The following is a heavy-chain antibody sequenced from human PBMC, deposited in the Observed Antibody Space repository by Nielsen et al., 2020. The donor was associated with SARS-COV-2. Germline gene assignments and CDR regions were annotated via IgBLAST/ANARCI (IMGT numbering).Heavy chain of an antibody. Sequence: GSLRLSCTVSGGSISSYYWSWIRQPPGKGLEWIGYIYYSGSTNYNPSLKSRVTISVDTSKNQFSLKLSSVTAADTAVYYCARVSKYSGVDYWGQGTLVTVSS. V-gene: IGHV4-59*01. D-gene: IGHD1-26*01. CDR3: ARVSKYSGVDY. J-gene: IGHJ4*02. CDR2: IYYSGST. CDR1: GGSISSYY.